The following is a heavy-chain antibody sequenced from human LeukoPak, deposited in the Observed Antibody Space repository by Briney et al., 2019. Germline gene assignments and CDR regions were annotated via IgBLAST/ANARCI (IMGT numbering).Heavy chain of an antibody. V-gene: IGHV3-11*01. J-gene: IGHJ4*02. CDR1: GFTFSDYY. Sequence: PGGSLRLSCAASGFTFSDYYMSWIRQAPGKGLEWVSYISSSGSTIYYADSVKGRFTISRDNAKNSLYLQMNSLRAEDTAVYYCARVGGDYDILTGYYIYYFDYWGQGTLVTVSS. CDR2: ISSSGSTI. CDR3: ARVGGDYDILTGYYIYYFDY. D-gene: IGHD3-9*01.